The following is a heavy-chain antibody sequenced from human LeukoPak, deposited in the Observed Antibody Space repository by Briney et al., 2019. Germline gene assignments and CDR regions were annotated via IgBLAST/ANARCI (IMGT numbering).Heavy chain of an antibody. D-gene: IGHD6-13*01. CDR3: AKAYSSSCWFDP. CDR2: ISGSGGST. J-gene: IGHJ5*02. V-gene: IGHV3-23*01. Sequence: GGSLRLSCAASGFTFSSYAMSGVRQAPGKGLEWVSAISGSGGSTYYADSVKGRFTISRDNSKNTLYLQMNSLTAEDTAVYYCAKAYSSSCWFDPWGQGTLVTVSS. CDR1: GFTFSSYA.